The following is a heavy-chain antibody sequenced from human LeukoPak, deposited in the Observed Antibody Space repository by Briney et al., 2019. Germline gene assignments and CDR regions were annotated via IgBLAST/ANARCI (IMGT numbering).Heavy chain of an antibody. CDR1: GFSFSNTW. V-gene: IGHV3-15*01. D-gene: IGHD3-10*01. CDR2: IQSKTGGGTT. J-gene: IGHJ4*02. CDR3: ATLTVRGVINI. Sequence: GGSLRLSCAASGFSFSNTWMNWVRQAPGKGLEWVSRIQSKTGGGTTEYAAPVKGRFTISRDDSKTTLYLQMNSLKTEDTAVYSCATLTVRGVINIWGQGTLVTVSS.